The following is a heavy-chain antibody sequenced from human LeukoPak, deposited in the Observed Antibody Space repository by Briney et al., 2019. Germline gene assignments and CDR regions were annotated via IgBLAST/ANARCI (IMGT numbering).Heavy chain of an antibody. CDR3: ATGYDILTGYSYFDY. Sequence: ASVKVSCKVSGYTLTELSMHWVRQAPGKGLEWMGGFDPEDGETIYVQKFQGRVTMTEDTSTDTAYMELSSLRSEDTAVYYCATGYDILTGYSYFDYWGQGTLVTVSS. CDR1: GYTLTELS. D-gene: IGHD3-9*01. CDR2: FDPEDGET. J-gene: IGHJ4*02. V-gene: IGHV1-24*01.